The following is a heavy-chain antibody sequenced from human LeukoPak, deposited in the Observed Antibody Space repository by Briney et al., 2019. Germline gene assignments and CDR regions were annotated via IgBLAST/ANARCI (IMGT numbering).Heavy chain of an antibody. CDR1: GFTFSSYG. Sequence: GSLRLSRAASGFTFSSYGMHWVRQAPGKGLEWVAFIRYDGSNKYYADSVKGRFTISRDNSKNTLYLQMNSLRAEDTAVYYCASAYDFWSGYYLDYWGQGTLVTVSS. J-gene: IGHJ4*02. D-gene: IGHD3-3*01. CDR3: ASAYDFWSGYYLDY. V-gene: IGHV3-30*02. CDR2: IRYDGSNK.